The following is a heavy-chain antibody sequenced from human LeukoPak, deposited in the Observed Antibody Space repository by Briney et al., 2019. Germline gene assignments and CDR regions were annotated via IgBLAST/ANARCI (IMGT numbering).Heavy chain of an antibody. Sequence: SETLSLTCAVYGGSFSGYYWSWIRQPPGKGLEWIGEINHSGSINYNPSLKSRVTISVDTSKNQFSLKLSSVTAADTAVYYCARSYCGGDCYPLDAFDIWGQGTMVTVSS. V-gene: IGHV4-34*01. CDR1: GGSFSGYY. CDR2: INHSGSI. CDR3: ARSYCGGDCYPLDAFDI. D-gene: IGHD2-21*02. J-gene: IGHJ3*02.